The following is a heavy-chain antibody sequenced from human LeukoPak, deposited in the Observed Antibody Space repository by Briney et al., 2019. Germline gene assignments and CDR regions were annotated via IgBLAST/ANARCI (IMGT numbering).Heavy chain of an antibody. J-gene: IGHJ4*02. CDR2: ISSSGRTI. D-gene: IGHD5-18*01. CDR1: GFTFSSYE. CDR3: ARRYGSMVTLDY. Sequence: PGGSLRLSCAASGFTFSSYEMNWVRQAPGKGLEWVSYISSSGRTIYYADSVKGRFTISRDNAKNSLYLQMNNLRAEDTAVYYCARRYGSMVTLDYWGQGTLVTVSS. V-gene: IGHV3-48*03.